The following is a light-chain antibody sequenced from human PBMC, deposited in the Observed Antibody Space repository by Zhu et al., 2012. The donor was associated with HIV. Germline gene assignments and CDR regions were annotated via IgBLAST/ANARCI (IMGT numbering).Light chain of an antibody. CDR2: AAS. Sequence: DIQLTQSPSFLSASVGDRVTITCRASQDISDYLAWYQQKPGRAPQLLVYAASTVPAGVPSRFSGSGSVTEFTLSISSLQPEDFATYYCQQFNSYPYTFGQGTKLDMK. V-gene: IGKV1-9*01. J-gene: IGKJ2*01. CDR1: QDISDY. CDR3: QQFNSYPYT.